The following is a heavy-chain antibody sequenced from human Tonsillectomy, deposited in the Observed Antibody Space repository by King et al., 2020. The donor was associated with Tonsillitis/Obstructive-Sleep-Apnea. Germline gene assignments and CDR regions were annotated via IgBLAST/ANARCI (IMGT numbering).Heavy chain of an antibody. D-gene: IGHD3-3*01. CDR1: GFTFSSYA. Sequence: LVESGGGLVQPGGSLRLSCAASGFTFSSYAMTWVRQAPGKGLEWVSAISGSGGSTYYADSVKGRFTISRDNSKNTLYLQMNSLGAEDTAVYYCAKGSARSGYYTGFDYWGQGTLVTVSS. V-gene: IGHV3-23*04. CDR3: AKGSARSGYYTGFDY. J-gene: IGHJ4*02. CDR2: ISGSGGST.